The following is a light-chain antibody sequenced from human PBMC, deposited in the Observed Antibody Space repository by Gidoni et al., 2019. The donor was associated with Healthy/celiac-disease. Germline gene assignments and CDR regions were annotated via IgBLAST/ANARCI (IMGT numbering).Light chain of an antibody. CDR2: KAS. CDR1: QSISSW. V-gene: IGKV1-5*03. Sequence: DIQITQSPSTLSASVGDRVTITCRASQSISSWLAWYQQKPGKAPKLLIYKASSLESGVPSRFSGSGSGTEFTLTISSLQPYDFATYYCQQYNTYSVTFGQGTRLEIK. CDR3: QQYNTYSVT. J-gene: IGKJ5*01.